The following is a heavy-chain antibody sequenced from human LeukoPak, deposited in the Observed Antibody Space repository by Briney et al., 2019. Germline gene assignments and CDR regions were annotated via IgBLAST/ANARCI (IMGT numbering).Heavy chain of an antibody. V-gene: IGHV3-30*02. J-gene: IGHJ3*02. CDR3: AKERGSPSRGYDAFDI. CDR1: GFTFSSYG. CDR2: IRYDGSNK. Sequence: GGSLRLSCAASGFTFSSYGMHWVRQAPGKGLEWVAFIRYDGSNKYYADSVKGRFTISRDNSKNTLYLQMNSLRAEDTAVYYCAKERGSPSRGYDAFDIWGQGTMVTVSS. D-gene: IGHD1-26*01.